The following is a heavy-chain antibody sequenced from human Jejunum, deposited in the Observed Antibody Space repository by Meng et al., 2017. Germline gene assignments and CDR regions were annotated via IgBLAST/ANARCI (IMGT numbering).Heavy chain of an antibody. Sequence: SCVASGFPFNNYWMSWVRQAPGKGLEWVALIKHDGSENYYLDSVKGRFTISRDNAKNSLYLQMNSLRAEDTAVYYCARDRTPYAFDIWGQGTMVTVSS. J-gene: IGHJ3*02. CDR3: ARDRTPYAFDI. V-gene: IGHV3-7*01. CDR1: GFPFNNYW. CDR2: IKHDGSEN.